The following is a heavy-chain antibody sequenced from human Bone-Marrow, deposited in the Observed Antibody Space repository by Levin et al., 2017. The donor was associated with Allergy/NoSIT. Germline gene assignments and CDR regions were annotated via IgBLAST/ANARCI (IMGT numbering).Heavy chain of an antibody. V-gene: IGHV3-23*01. CDR2: ISDNAANT. J-gene: IGHJ4*02. CDR3: VKAGTGTKNTYDY. D-gene: IGHD1-14*01. CDR1: GFTFTNYA. Sequence: LSLTCAASGFTFTNYAMAWVRQASGRGLEWVSTISDNAANTYYADSVKGRFTISKDISRNTLFLQMNSLRVEDTAVYYCVKAGTGTKNTYDYWGQGTQVTVSS.